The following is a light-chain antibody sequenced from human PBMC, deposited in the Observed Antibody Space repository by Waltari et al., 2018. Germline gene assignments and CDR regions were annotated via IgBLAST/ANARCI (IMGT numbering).Light chain of an antibody. CDR2: GAS. CDR1: ESVSSSY. CDR3: QQYGSSPRT. J-gene: IGKJ1*01. Sequence: EIVLTQSPGTLSLSPGERATLSCRASESVSSSYLAWYQHKLGQAPRLLIYGASSRATGIPDRFSGSGSGTDFTLTLSRLEPEDFAVYYCQQYGSSPRTFGQGTKVEIK. V-gene: IGKV3-20*01.